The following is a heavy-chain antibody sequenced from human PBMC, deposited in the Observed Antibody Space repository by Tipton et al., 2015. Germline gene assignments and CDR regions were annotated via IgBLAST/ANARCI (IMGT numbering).Heavy chain of an antibody. CDR2: IYYSGRT. CDR1: GGSISNHY. J-gene: IGHJ4*02. D-gene: IGHD5-18*01. Sequence: TLSLTCTVSGGSISNHYWTWIRQPPGKGLEWIGCIYYSGRTNYNPSLNSRVTLSLDTSKNQFSLNLSSVTAADTAVYYCARLEYNYGPGAFYFDYWGQGTLVTVSS. CDR3: ARLEYNYGPGAFYFDY. V-gene: IGHV4-59*11.